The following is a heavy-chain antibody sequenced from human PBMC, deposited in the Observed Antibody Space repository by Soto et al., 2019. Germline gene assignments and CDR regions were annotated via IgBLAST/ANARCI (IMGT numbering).Heavy chain of an antibody. Sequence: SETLSLTCTVSGASITNYYWTWVRQPPGKGLEWVGYVFYSGSPKYNPPLKSRVTISVDMSKNQFSLKLNSVTAADTAVYYCAREKGTGYLDVWGQGTTVTVS. D-gene: IGHD3-9*01. CDR2: VFYSGSP. J-gene: IGHJ6*02. CDR1: GASITNYY. V-gene: IGHV4-59*01. CDR3: AREKGTGYLDV.